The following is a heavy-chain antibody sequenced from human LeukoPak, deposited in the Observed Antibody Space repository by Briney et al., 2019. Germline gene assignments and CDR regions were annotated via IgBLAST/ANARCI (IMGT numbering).Heavy chain of an antibody. D-gene: IGHD4-23*01. CDR3: AKNRWYSFDY. V-gene: IGHV3-7*01. J-gene: IGHJ4*02. CDR2: IKEDGSER. Sequence: GGSLRLSCAASGFRFSSYWMSWVRQAPGKGLEWVANIKEDGSERYYVDSVKGRFTISRDNARNSLSLRMNSLRAEDTAVYYCAKNRWYSFDYWGQGILVTVSS. CDR1: GFRFSSYW.